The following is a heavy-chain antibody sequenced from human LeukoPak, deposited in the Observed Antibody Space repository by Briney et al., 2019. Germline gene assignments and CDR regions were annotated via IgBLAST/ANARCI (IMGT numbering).Heavy chain of an antibody. CDR1: GGSISSGSYY. CDR3: AGMAAQQLAPRPGAFDI. D-gene: IGHD6-6*01. J-gene: IGHJ3*02. V-gene: IGHV4-61*02. Sequence: SQTLSLTCTVSGGSISSGSYYWSWIRQPAGKGLEWIGRIYTSGSTNYNPSLKSRVTISVDTSKNQFSLKLSSVTAADTAVYYCAGMAAQQLAPRPGAFDIWGQGTMVTVS. CDR2: IYTSGST.